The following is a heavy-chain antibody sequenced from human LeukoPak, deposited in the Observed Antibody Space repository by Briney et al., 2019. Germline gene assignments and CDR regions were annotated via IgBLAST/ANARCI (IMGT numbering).Heavy chain of an antibody. CDR3: ARDRYEIKSPSYYFDY. V-gene: IGHV3-30-3*01. CDR2: ISYDGSNK. D-gene: IGHD3-16*02. Sequence: PGGSLRLSCAASGFTFSSYAMHWVRQAPGKGLEWVAVISYDGSNKYYADSMKGRFTISRDNSKNTLYLQMNSLRVEDTAVYYCARDRYEIKSPSYYFDYWGQGTLVTVSS. J-gene: IGHJ4*02. CDR1: GFTFSSYA.